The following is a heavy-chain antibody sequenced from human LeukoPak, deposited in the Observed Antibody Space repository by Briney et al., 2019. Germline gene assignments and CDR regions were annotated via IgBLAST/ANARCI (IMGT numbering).Heavy chain of an antibody. J-gene: IGHJ4*02. CDR1: GFTFSSYG. Sequence: PGGSLRLSCAASGFTFSSYGMHWVRQAPGKGLEWVAVISYDGSNKYYADSVKGRFTISRDNAKNTLYLQMNSLRAEDTAVYYCAREHRGYSYGQKKTPDYFDYWGQGTLVTVSS. V-gene: IGHV3-30*03. CDR3: AREHRGYSYGQKKTPDYFDY. CDR2: ISYDGSNK. D-gene: IGHD5-18*01.